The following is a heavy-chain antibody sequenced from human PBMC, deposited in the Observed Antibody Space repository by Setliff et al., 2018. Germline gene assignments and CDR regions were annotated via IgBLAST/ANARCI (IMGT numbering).Heavy chain of an antibody. J-gene: IGHJ4*02. Sequence: KTSETLSLTCTVSGASLSSGTSYWGWIRQPPGKGLEWIGRIYYRGDTYYNASLKGRLTISVDTAQNQFSLRLTSVTAAATAVYYCARTGTYRYFDYWGQGALVTVSS. V-gene: IGHV4-39*01. CDR3: ARTGTYRYFDY. CDR2: IYYRGDT. D-gene: IGHD1-1*01. CDR1: GASLSSGTSY.